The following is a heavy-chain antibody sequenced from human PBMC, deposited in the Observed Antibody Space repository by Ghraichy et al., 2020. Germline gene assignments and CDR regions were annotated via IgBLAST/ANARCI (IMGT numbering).Heavy chain of an antibody. CDR2: IKHDGSEK. J-gene: IGHJ6*02. CDR3: TRGSVGGLDV. CDR1: TSHFGAYW. Sequence: GGSLRLSCAASTSHFGAYWLNWVRQAPGKGLEWVANIKHDGSEKYYLDSVKGRFTISRDNAKNSLFLQMSSLRVDDTAIYYCTRGSVGGLDVWGQGTTVTVSS. D-gene: IGHD1-26*01. V-gene: IGHV3-7*03.